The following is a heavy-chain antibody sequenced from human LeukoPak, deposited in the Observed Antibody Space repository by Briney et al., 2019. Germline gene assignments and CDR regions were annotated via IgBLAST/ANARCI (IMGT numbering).Heavy chain of an antibody. CDR1: GYSFTDYY. CDR2: INPNSGGT. V-gene: IGHV1-2*02. Sequence: ASVKLSYKASGYSFTDYYVHWVRRAPGQGLEWMGWINPNSGGTNYAQKFQGRVTMTRDTSISTAYMELSSLRSDDTAVYYCARDSYGDFYFDPWGQGDLCTVSS. CDR3: ARDSYGDFYFDP. D-gene: IGHD4-17*01. J-gene: IGHJ5*02.